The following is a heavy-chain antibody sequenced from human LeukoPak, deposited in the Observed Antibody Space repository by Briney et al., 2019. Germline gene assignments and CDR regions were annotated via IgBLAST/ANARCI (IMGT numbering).Heavy chain of an antibody. CDR1: GGSFSGYY. CDR2: INHSGST. V-gene: IGHV4-34*01. D-gene: IGHD6-13*01. Sequence: SETLSLTCAVYGGSFSGYYWSWIRQPPGKGLEWIGEINHSGSTNYNPSLKSRVTISVDTSKNQFSLKLSSVTAADTAVYYCARSSSRWAYWGQGTLVTGSS. J-gene: IGHJ4*02. CDR3: ARSSSRWAY.